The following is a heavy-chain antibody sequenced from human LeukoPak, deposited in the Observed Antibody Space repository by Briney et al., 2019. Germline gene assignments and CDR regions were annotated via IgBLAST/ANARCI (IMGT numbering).Heavy chain of an antibody. V-gene: IGHV4-4*09. CDR3: VQTTGWPRFDY. CDR2: IYDGVPT. CDR1: GLPISRFF. D-gene: IGHD6-19*01. Sequence: PSETLSLICTTSGLPISRFFWNWVRQPPGKGLEWIGNIYDGVPTFFNPSLKSRVTISVDTSKGQFSLQLASVTAADTAVYYCVQTTGWPRFDYWGQGILVTVSS. J-gene: IGHJ4*02.